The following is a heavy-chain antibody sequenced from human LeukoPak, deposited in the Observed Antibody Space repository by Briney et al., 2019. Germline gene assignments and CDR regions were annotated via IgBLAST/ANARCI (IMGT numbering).Heavy chain of an antibody. CDR3: AREFRGVISYFDY. J-gene: IGHJ4*02. D-gene: IGHD3-10*01. Sequence: GGSLRLSCAASGFTLSSYAMSWVRQAPGKGLEWVSYISSSSSTIYYADSVKGRFTISRDNAKNSLYLQMNSLRAEDTAVYYCAREFRGVISYFDYWGQGTLVTVSS. CDR2: ISSSSSTI. CDR1: GFTLSSYA. V-gene: IGHV3-48*01.